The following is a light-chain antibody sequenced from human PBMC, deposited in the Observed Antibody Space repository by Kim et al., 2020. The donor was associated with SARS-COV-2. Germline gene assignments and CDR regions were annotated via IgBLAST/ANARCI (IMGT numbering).Light chain of an antibody. V-gene: IGLV6-57*04. J-gene: IGLJ2*01. CDR1: SGSIASNYVQNY. CDR2: EDN. CDR3: QSYDSSNHVV. Sequence: NFMLTQPHSVSESPGKTVTISCTRSSGSIASNYVQNYVQWYQQRPGSAPTTVIYEDNQRPSGVPDRFSGSIDSSSNSASLTISGLKTEDEADYYCQSYDSSNHVVFGGGTQLTVL.